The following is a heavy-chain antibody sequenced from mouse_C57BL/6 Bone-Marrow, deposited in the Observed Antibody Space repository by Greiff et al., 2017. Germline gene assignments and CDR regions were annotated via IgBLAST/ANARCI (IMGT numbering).Heavy chain of an antibody. V-gene: IGHV6-3*01. CDR1: GFTFSNYW. Sequence: EVKVEESGGGLVQPGGSMKLSCVASGFTFSNYWMNWVRQSPEKGLEWVAQIRLKSDNYATHYAESVKGRFTISRDDSKSSVYLQMNNLRAEDTGIYYCTVDYDWLAYWGQGTLVTVSA. CDR3: TVDYDWLAY. J-gene: IGHJ3*01. D-gene: IGHD2-4*01. CDR2: IRLKSDNYAT.